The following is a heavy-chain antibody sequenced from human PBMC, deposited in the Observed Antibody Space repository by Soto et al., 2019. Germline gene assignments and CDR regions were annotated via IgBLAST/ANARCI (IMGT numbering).Heavy chain of an antibody. CDR2: TYYRSKWYN. CDR3: ARDRGSPDIVVVVAATLSPNWFDP. CDR1: GDSVSSNSAA. Sequence: SQTLSLTCAISGDSVSSNSAAWNWIRQSPSRGLEWLGRTYYRSKWYNDYAVSVKSRITINPDTSKNQFSLQLNSVTPEDTAVYYCARDRGSPDIVVVVAATLSPNWFDPWGQGTLVTVSS. J-gene: IGHJ5*02. V-gene: IGHV6-1*01. D-gene: IGHD2-15*01.